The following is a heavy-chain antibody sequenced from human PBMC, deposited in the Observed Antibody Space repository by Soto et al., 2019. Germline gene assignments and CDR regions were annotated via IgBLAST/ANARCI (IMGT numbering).Heavy chain of an antibody. Sequence: SETLSLTCTFSVGSIISGDYYWSWIRQPPGKGLEWIGYIYYSGSTYYNPSLKSRVTISVDTSKNQFSLKLSSVTAADTAVYYCARAFDSSGYRLNPLGYWGQGTLVTVSS. CDR3: ARAFDSSGYRLNPLGY. J-gene: IGHJ4*02. CDR1: VGSIISGDYY. CDR2: IYYSGST. D-gene: IGHD3-22*01. V-gene: IGHV4-30-4*01.